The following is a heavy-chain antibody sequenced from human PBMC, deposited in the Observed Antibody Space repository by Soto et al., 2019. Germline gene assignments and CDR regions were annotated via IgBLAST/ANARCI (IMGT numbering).Heavy chain of an antibody. CDR1: GFTFSSYA. V-gene: IGHV3-30-3*01. CDR2: ISYDGSNK. D-gene: IGHD3-10*01. J-gene: IGHJ4*02. Sequence: QVQLVESGGGVVQPGRSLRLSCAASGFTFSSYAMHWVRQAPGKGLEWVAVISYDGSNKYYADSVKGRFTISRDNSKNTLYLHMNSLRAEDTAVYYCARGGSGSLDYWGQGTLVTVSS. CDR3: ARGGSGSLDY.